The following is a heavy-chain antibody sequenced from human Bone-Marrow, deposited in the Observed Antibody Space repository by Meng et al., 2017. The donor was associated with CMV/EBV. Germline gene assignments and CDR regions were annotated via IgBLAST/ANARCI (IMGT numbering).Heavy chain of an antibody. Sequence: GESLKISCAASGFTFSDSGMHWVRQAPGKGLEWVSVISFDGSNIHYADSVKGRFTISRDNSKKTLYLQMNSLRGEDTAVYYCATGSDWGSLFDYWGQGTRVTGSS. CDR1: GFTFSDSG. D-gene: IGHD7-27*01. CDR3: ATGSDWGSLFDY. V-gene: IGHV3-30*03. CDR2: ISFDGSNI. J-gene: IGHJ4*02.